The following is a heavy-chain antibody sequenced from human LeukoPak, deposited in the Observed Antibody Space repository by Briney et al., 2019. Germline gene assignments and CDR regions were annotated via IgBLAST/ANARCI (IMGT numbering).Heavy chain of an antibody. D-gene: IGHD2-15*01. V-gene: IGHV4-59*01. J-gene: IGHJ1*01. CDR1: GGSFTSYY. Sequence: SETLSLTCTVSGGSFTSYYWSWIRQPPGKELEWMGYIYHSVTTDYTPSLKRRVTISVDPSKPQVSLRLSSVTAADTAVYYCAQKAPYSPGYSQHWGQGTLVSV. CDR3: AQKAPYSPGYSQH. CDR2: IYHSVTT.